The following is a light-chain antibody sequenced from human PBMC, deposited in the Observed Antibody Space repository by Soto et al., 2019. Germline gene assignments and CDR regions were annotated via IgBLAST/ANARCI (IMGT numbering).Light chain of an antibody. V-gene: IGKV1-5*03. J-gene: IGKJ1*01. Sequence: DIQMTQSPSTLSASVGDRVTITCRASQSISIWLAWYQQKPGKAPKLLIYKGSSLESGVPSSSSGSGSGTEFPLTVSSLQPDDFATYYCQQYTSYSWTFGQGTKVEIK. CDR3: QQYTSYSWT. CDR2: KGS. CDR1: QSISIW.